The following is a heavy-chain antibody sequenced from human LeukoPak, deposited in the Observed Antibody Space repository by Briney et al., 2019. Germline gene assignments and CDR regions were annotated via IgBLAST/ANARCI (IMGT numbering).Heavy chain of an antibody. D-gene: IGHD6-13*01. CDR1: GYTFTGYY. V-gene: IGHV1-18*04. CDR2: ISAYNGNT. Sequence: ASVKVSCKASGYTFTGYYMHWVRQAPGQGLEWMGWISAYNGNTNYAQKLQGRVTMTTDTSTSTAYMELRSLRSDDTAVYYCARQGAAAGDAFDIWGQGTMVTVSS. J-gene: IGHJ3*02. CDR3: ARQGAAAGDAFDI.